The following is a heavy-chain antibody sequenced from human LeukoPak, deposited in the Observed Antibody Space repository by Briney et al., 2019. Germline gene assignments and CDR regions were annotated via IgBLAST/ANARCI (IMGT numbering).Heavy chain of an antibody. V-gene: IGHV4-34*01. CDR1: GGSFSGYY. CDR2: INHSGST. CDR3: ARGRLTRGRPFDY. Sequence: SETLSLTCAVYGGSFSGYYWSWIRQPPGKGPEWIGEINHSGSTNYNPSLKSRVTISVDTSKNQFSLKLSSVTAADTAVYYCARGRLTRGRPFDYWGQGTLVTVSS. J-gene: IGHJ4*02. D-gene: IGHD4-23*01.